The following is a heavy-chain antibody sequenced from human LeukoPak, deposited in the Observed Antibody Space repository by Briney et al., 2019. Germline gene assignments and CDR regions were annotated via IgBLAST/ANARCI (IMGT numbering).Heavy chain of an antibody. D-gene: IGHD3-16*02. CDR2: IYPGDSDA. V-gene: IGHV5-51*01. CDR1: GYSFATYW. Sequence: GESLKISCKGSGYSFATYWIGWVRQMPGKGLEWMGIIYPGDSDARYSPSFQGHITISADKSINTAYLQWSSLKASDTAIYYCARQGLRGLIPYAFDIWGQGTMITVSS. CDR3: ARQGLRGLIPYAFDI. J-gene: IGHJ3*02.